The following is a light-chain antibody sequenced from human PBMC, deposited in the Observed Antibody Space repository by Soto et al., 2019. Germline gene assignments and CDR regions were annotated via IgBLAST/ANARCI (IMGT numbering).Light chain of an antibody. Sequence: EIVMTQSPATLSVSPGERATLSCRASQSVSSNLAWYQQKPGQAPRLLIYGASTRATGIPDRFSGSGSGTDFTLTISRLEPDDFAIYYCHQRQSWPRTFGQGTKVDIK. CDR3: HQRQSWPRT. CDR2: GAS. V-gene: IGKV3-15*01. J-gene: IGKJ1*01. CDR1: QSVSSN.